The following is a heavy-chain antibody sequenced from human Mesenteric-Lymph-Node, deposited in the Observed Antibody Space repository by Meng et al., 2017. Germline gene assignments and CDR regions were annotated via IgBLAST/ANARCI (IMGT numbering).Heavy chain of an antibody. CDR2: IYPGDSDT. CDR3: ARHGYYDSSGYYWGYYYYGMDV. CDR1: GYSFTTYW. D-gene: IGHD3-22*01. Sequence: GESLKISCKGSGYSFTTYWVAWVRQMPGKGLEWMGIIYPGDSDTRYSPSFQGQVTISADKSISTAYLQWSSLKASDTAMYYCARHGYYDSSGYYWGYYYYGMDVWGQGTTVTVSS. J-gene: IGHJ6*02. V-gene: IGHV5-51*01.